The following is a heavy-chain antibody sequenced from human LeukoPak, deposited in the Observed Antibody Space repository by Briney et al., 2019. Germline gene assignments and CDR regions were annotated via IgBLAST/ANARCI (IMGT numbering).Heavy chain of an antibody. CDR2: ISYDGSNK. V-gene: IGHV3-30*04. CDR1: GFTSSSYA. CDR3: ARDRGYSNPDDYYYYMDV. Sequence: GGSLRLSCAASGFTSSSYAMHWVRQAPGKGLEWVAVISYDGSNKYYADSVKGRFTISRDNSKNTLYLQMNSLRAEDTAVYYCARDRGYSNPDDYYYYMDVWGKGTTVTVSS. J-gene: IGHJ6*03. D-gene: IGHD4-11*01.